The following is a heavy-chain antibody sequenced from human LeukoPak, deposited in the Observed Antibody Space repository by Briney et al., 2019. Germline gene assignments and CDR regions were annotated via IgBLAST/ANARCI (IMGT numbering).Heavy chain of an antibody. CDR1: GGSISSYY. Sequence: SETLSLTCTVSGGSISSYYWSWIRQPPGKGLEWIGYIYYSGSTNYNPSLKSRVTISVDTSKNQFSLKLSSVTAADTAVYYCARVGRGWYWFNPWGQGTLVTVSS. V-gene: IGHV4-59*01. J-gene: IGHJ5*02. CDR2: IYYSGST. CDR3: ARVGRGWYWFNP. D-gene: IGHD6-19*01.